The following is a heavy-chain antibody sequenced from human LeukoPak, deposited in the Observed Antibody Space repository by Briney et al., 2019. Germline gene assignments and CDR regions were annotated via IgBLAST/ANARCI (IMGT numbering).Heavy chain of an antibody. CDR2: ISSSSSTI. Sequence: GGSLRLTCAASGFTVSSNYMSWVRQAPGKGLEWVSYISSSSSTIYYADSVKGRFTISRDNAKNSLYLQMNSLRDEDTAVYYCARDQGDTLDYWGQGTLVTVSS. CDR3: ARDQGDTLDY. V-gene: IGHV3-48*02. D-gene: IGHD5-18*01. J-gene: IGHJ4*02. CDR1: GFTVSSNY.